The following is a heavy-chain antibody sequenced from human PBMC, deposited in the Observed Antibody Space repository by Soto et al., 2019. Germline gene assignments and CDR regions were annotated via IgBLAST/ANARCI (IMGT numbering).Heavy chain of an antibody. V-gene: IGHV4-39*01. CDR2: IYYTGST. D-gene: IGHD6-13*01. Sequence: SETLSLTCTVSGGSISSSEYYWGWIRQPPGKGLEWIGSIYYTGSTYYNPSLKSRVTIFVDTSKNQFSLKLSSVTAADTAVYYCAGPRRSYSSSWYYFDYWGQGTLVTVSS. CDR1: GGSISSSEYY. CDR3: AGPRRSYSSSWYYFDY. J-gene: IGHJ4*02.